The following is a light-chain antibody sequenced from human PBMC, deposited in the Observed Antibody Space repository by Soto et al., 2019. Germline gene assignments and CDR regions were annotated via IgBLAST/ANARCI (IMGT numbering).Light chain of an antibody. V-gene: IGKV1-13*02. CDR1: RGITSA. CDR3: QQFNSYPIT. Sequence: ALQLTQSPSSLSAFVGDRVTITCRASRGITSALAWYQQKPGKAPKLLISIASSLESGVPSRFCGSGSGTDFTLTISSLQPEDFATYFCQQFNSYPITFGQGTRLEIK. J-gene: IGKJ5*01. CDR2: IAS.